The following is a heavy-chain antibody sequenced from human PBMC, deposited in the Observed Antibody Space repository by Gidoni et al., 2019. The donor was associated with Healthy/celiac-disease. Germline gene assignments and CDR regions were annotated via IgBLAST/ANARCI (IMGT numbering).Heavy chain of an antibody. Sequence: EVQLVESGGGLVKPGGSLRLSCAASGCTFSSHSMNWVRQAPGKGLEWVSSISISSSYIYYAESVKGRFTISRDNAKNSLYLQMNSLRAEDTAVYYRARDLNYYDSSGYSTWGQGTLVTVSS. CDR1: GCTFSSHS. CDR2: ISISSSYI. D-gene: IGHD3-22*01. J-gene: IGHJ5*02. V-gene: IGHV3-21*02. CDR3: ARDLNYYDSSGYST.